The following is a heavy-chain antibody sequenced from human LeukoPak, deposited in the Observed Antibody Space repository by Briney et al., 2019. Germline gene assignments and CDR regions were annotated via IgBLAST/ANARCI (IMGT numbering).Heavy chain of an antibody. Sequence: PSETLSLTCTVSGGSISSYYWSWIRQPPGKRLEWIGHIYYSGSTNYNPSLKSRVTISVDTSKNQFSLKLSSVTAADTAVYYCASRSSIWSGYQDTLYYFDSWGQGTMVTVSS. D-gene: IGHD3-3*01. CDR2: IYYSGST. CDR1: GGSISSYY. V-gene: IGHV4-59*01. CDR3: ASRSSIWSGYQDTLYYFDS. J-gene: IGHJ4*02.